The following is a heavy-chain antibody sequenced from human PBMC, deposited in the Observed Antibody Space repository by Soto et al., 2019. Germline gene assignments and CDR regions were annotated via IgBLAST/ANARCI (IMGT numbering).Heavy chain of an antibody. J-gene: IGHJ4*02. CDR2: ISNSGNSA. CDR1: GFTFSNYA. D-gene: IGHD3-9*01. V-gene: IGHV3-23*01. CDR3: VRGRYFDNDRVY. Sequence: EVQLLESGGGLVQPGGSLRLSCSGSGFTFSNYAMTWVRQAPGKGLEWVARISNSGNSAYYADSVKGRFTTSRDNSNNMLYLQTISLGVEDTGVYYCVRGRYFDNDRVYWGQGTLVTVSS.